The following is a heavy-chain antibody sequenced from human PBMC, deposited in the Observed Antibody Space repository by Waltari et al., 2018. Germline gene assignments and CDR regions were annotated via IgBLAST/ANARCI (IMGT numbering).Heavy chain of an antibody. CDR2: ISGSGGST. CDR3: AKGTTLVRGENYFDY. V-gene: IGHV3-23*04. D-gene: IGHD3-10*01. CDR1: GFTFSSYA. J-gene: IGHJ4*02. Sequence: EVQLVESGGGLVQPGGSLRLSCVASGFTFSSYAMRCVRQAPGKGLEWVSAISGSGGSTYYAESVKGRFTISRDNSKNTLYLQMNSLRAEDTAVYYCAKGTTLVRGENYFDYWGQGTLVTVSS.